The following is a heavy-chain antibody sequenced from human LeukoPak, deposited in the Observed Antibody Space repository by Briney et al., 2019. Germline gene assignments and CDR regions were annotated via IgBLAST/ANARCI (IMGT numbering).Heavy chain of an antibody. CDR1: GFTFSSYW. V-gene: IGHV3-74*01. CDR2: IQTDGSST. CDR3: ASHPGYDFWSGYFY. J-gene: IGHJ4*02. D-gene: IGHD3-3*01. Sequence: GGSLRLSCAASGFTFSSYWMHWVRQAPGKGLVWVSRIQTDGSSTTYADSVKGRFTISRDNAKNTLYLQMNSLRAEDTAVYYCASHPGYDFWSGYFYWGQGTLVTVSS.